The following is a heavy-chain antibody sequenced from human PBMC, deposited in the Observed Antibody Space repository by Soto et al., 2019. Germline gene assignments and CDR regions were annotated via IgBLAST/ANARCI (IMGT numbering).Heavy chain of an antibody. CDR1: SGPSSSHN. Sequence: QVQLQQSGPGLVKPSETLSLTCSVSSGPSSSHNWGWIRQPPGRGLEWIGYVYSTGGTSYNPSLKRRVTISADTSTHHISLTLTSVTAADTAVYYCVRQGIGNLHGLVDVWGQGTTVRVSS. J-gene: IGHJ6*02. V-gene: IGHV4-59*08. D-gene: IGHD1-1*01. CDR2: VYSTGGT. CDR3: VRQGIGNLHGLVDV.